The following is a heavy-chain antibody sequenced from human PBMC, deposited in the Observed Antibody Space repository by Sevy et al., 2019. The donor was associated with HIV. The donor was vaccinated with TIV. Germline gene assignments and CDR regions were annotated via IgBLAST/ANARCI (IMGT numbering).Heavy chain of an antibody. CDR2: IRNKADSYTT. D-gene: IGHD6-13*01. J-gene: IGHJ4*02. V-gene: IGHV3-72*01. CDR1: GFTFSDHY. CDR3: ATHAGIAAAGRVFDY. Sequence: GGSLRLSCAASGFTFSDHYMEWVRQAPGKGLEWVGRIRNKADSYTTEYAGSVKGRFTISRDDSKNSLYLLMKSLKTEETAVYYCATHAGIAAAGRVFDYWGQGTLVTVSS.